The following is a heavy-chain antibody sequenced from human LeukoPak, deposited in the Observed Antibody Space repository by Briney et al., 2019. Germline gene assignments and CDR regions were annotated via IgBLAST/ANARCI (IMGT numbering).Heavy chain of an antibody. V-gene: IGHV4-39*01. Sequence: SETLSLTCTVSGGSISSSSYYWGWIRQPPGKGLEWIGSIYYSGGTYYNPSLKSRVTISVDTSKNQFSLKLSSVTAADTAVYYCARSITIFGVVNSKTFDYWGQGTLVTVSS. CDR3: ARSITIFGVVNSKTFDY. CDR2: IYYSGGT. D-gene: IGHD3-3*01. CDR1: GGSISSSSYY. J-gene: IGHJ4*02.